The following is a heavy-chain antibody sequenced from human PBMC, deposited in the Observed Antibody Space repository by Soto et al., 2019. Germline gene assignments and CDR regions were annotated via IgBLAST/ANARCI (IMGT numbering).Heavy chain of an antibody. D-gene: IGHD3-22*01. J-gene: IGHJ1*01. CDR3: ATNGGYYASSGPKYVPN. CDR2: IYYSGTT. Sequence: SETLSLTCTVSGGSISTGGYYWTWIRQHPGKGLECIGYIYYSGTTYYNPSLKSRVTISVDASKSLFSLKLTSVTAADTAVYYCATNGGYYASSGPKYVPNWGQGTLVT. CDR1: GGSISTGGYY. V-gene: IGHV4-31*03.